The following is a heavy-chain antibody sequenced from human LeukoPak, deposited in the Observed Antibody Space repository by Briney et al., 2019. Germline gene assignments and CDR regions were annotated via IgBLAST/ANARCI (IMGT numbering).Heavy chain of an antibody. CDR2: VKQDVGEK. V-gene: IGHV3-7*01. J-gene: IGHJ3*02. Sequence: GGSLRLSCAASGFTFSSHWMSWVRQAPGKGLEWVASVKQDVGEKYYVDSVKGRFTISRDNAKNSLSLHMNSLRAEDTAVYYCARNYSSGPLDAFDIWGQGTTVTGSS. CDR3: ARNYSSGPLDAFDI. CDR1: GFTFSSHW. D-gene: IGHD3-22*01.